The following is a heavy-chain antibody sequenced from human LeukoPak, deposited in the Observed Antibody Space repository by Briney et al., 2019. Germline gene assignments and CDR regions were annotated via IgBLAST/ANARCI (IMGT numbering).Heavy chain of an antibody. CDR1: GFTFSSYW. CDR3: ARGFSLYYYDSSGYYYPDY. D-gene: IGHD3-22*01. Sequence: GGSLRLSCAASGFTFSSYWMSWVRQAPGKGLEWVANIKQDGSEKYYVDSVKGRFTISRDNAKNSLYLQMNSLRAEDTAVYYCARGFSLYYYDSSGYYYPDYWGQGTLVTVSS. V-gene: IGHV3-7*01. J-gene: IGHJ4*02. CDR2: IKQDGSEK.